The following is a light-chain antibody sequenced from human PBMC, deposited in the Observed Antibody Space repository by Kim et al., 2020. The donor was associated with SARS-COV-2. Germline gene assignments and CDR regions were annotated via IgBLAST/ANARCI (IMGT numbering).Light chain of an antibody. CDR3: SSYTSSSTWV. J-gene: IGLJ3*02. V-gene: IGLV2-14*03. Sequence: GPSITISCTGTSSDVGGYNYVSWYQQHPGKAPNLMIYDVSNRPSGVSNRFSGSKSGNTASLTISGLQAEDEADYYCSSYTSSSTWVFGGGTQLTVL. CDR2: DVS. CDR1: SSDVGGYNY.